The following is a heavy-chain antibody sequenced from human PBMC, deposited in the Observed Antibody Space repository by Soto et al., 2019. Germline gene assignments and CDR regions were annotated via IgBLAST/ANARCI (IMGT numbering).Heavy chain of an antibody. CDR2: INSDGSST. V-gene: IGHV3-74*01. D-gene: IGHD1-1*01. CDR3: AREQLEGVAFDI. J-gene: IGHJ3*02. Sequence: GGSLRLSCAASGFTFSSYWMHWVRQAPGKGLVWVSRINSDGSSTSYADSVKGRFTISRDNAKNTLYLQMNSLRAEDTAVYYCAREQLEGVAFDIWGQGTMVTVSS. CDR1: GFTFSSYW.